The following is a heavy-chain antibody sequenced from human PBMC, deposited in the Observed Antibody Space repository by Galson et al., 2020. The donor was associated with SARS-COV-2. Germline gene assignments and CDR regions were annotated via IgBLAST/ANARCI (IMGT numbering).Heavy chain of an antibody. D-gene: IGHD6-6*01. CDR2: IWYDGSNK. CDR3: AKELYSSSSIWAFDI. J-gene: IGHJ3*02. V-gene: IGHV3-33*06. CDR1: GFTFSSYG. Sequence: GGSLRLSCAASGFTFSSYGMHWVRQAPGKGLEWVAVIWYDGSNKYYADSVKGRFTISRDNSKNTLYLQMNSLRAEDTAVYYCAKELYSSSSIWAFDILGQGTMVTVSS.